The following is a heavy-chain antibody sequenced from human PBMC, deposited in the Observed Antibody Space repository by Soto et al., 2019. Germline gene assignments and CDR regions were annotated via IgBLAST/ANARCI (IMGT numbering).Heavy chain of an antibody. CDR2: IIPILGIA. V-gene: IGHV1-69*02. D-gene: IGHD1-7*01. CDR3: AIRTRDY. Sequence: QFQLVQSGAEVKKPGSSVKVSCKASGGTFSSYTIIWVRQAPGQGLEWMGRIIPILGIANYAQKVQVRVTITADKSTSTAYMELSSLRYEDTALYYWAIRTRDYWGQGTLVSVS. J-gene: IGHJ4*02. CDR1: GGTFSSYT.